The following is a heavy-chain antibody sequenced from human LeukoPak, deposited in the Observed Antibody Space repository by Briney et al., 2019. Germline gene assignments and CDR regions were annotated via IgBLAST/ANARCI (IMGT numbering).Heavy chain of an antibody. CDR1: GFTFSSYA. D-gene: IGHD4-23*01. V-gene: IGHV3-23*01. Sequence: GGSLRLSCAASGFTFSSYAMSWVRQAPGKGLEWVSAISGSGGSTYYADPVKGRFTISRDNSKNTLYLQMNSLRAEDTAVYYCARHVVTPGELDYWGQGTLVTVSS. CDR3: ARHVVTPGELDY. J-gene: IGHJ4*02. CDR2: ISGSGGST.